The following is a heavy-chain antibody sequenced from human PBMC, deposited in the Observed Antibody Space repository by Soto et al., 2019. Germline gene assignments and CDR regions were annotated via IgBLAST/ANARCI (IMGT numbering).Heavy chain of an antibody. Sequence: QVQLVESGGGVVQPGRSLRLSCAASGFTFSSYGMHWVRQAPGKGLEWVAVISYDGSNKYYADSVKGRFTISRDNSKNTLYLQMNSLRAEDTAVYYCAKDLVRYSSSCGDYWGQGTLVTVSS. CDR2: ISYDGSNK. J-gene: IGHJ4*02. CDR3: AKDLVRYSSSCGDY. V-gene: IGHV3-30*18. D-gene: IGHD6-13*01. CDR1: GFTFSSYG.